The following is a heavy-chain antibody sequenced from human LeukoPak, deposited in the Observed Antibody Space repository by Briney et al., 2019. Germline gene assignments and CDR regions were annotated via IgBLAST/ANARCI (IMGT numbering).Heavy chain of an antibody. J-gene: IGHJ4*02. CDR2: IYSGGST. V-gene: IGHV3-53*04. CDR1: GFTFSSYA. Sequence: GGSLRLSCAASGFTFSSYAMSWVRQAPGKGLEWVSVIYSGGSTYYADSVKGRFTISRHNSKNTLYLQMNSLRAEDTAVYYCARVFFYGDYGAFDYWGQGTLVTVSS. CDR3: ARVFFYGDYGAFDY. D-gene: IGHD4-17*01.